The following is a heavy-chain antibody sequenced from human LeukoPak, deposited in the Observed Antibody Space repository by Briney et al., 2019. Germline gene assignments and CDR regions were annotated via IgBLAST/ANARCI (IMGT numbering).Heavy chain of an antibody. CDR1: GFTFSSYG. V-gene: IGHV3-30*02. CDR2: IRYDGSNK. D-gene: IGHD3-3*01. J-gene: IGHJ5*02. CDR3: AKDYYDFWSGPFNWFDP. Sequence: GGSPRLSCAASGFTFSSYGMHWVRQAPGKGLEWVAFIRYDGSNKYYADSVKGRFTISRDNSKNTLYLQMNSLRAEDTAVYYCAKDYYDFWSGPFNWFDPWGQGTLVTVSS.